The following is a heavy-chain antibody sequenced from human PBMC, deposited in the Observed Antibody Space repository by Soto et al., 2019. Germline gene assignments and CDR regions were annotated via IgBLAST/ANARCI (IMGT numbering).Heavy chain of an antibody. V-gene: IGHV3-30*04. D-gene: IGHD3-9*01. J-gene: IGHJ5*02. CDR1: GFSFSSYT. Sequence: QVQLVESGGGVVQPGRSLRLSCAASGFSFSSYTMHWVRQTPGRGLQWVAVTSYDGTNKYYADSVRGRFTISRDNSNRTRYLQMNNLRADDTAVYYCVGAAMWTGKGFEAWGQGTLLTVSS. CDR3: VGAAMWTGKGFEA. CDR2: TSYDGTNK.